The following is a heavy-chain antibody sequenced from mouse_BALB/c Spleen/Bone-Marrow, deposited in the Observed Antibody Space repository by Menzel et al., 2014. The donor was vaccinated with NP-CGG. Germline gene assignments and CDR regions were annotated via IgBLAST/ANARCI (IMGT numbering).Heavy chain of an antibody. D-gene: IGHD2-1*01. Sequence: EVKLVESGGGLVKPGGSLKLSCAASGFTFGSYTMSWTRQTPEKRLEWVATISSGGSYTYYPDSVKGRFTISRDNAKNTLYLQMISLKSEDTAMYYCTRNRYYGNSFAYWGQGTLVTVSA. V-gene: IGHV5-6-4*01. J-gene: IGHJ3*01. CDR2: ISSGGSYT. CDR3: TRNRYYGNSFAY. CDR1: GFTFGSYT.